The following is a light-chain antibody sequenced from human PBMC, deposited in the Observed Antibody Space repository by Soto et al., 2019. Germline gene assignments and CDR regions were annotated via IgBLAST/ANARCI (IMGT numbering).Light chain of an antibody. J-gene: IGKJ1*01. CDR3: QQYNDWPPWT. Sequence: IVMTQSPSTLSLSPGEGATLSCRAIQSVGSNVAWYQQIPGQGPRLLIYGASTRATGVPARFSGTGSGTEFALTINSLQSEDFAVYYCQQYNDWPPWTFGQGTKVDIK. CDR2: GAS. CDR1: QSVGSN. V-gene: IGKV3-15*01.